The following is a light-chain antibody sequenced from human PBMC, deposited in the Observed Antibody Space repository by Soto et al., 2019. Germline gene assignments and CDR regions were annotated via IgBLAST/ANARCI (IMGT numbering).Light chain of an antibody. CDR3: QKYDRAPAA. CDR1: QDIKKF. J-gene: IGKJ1*01. V-gene: IGKV1-27*01. CDR2: AAS. Sequence: DIQVTQSPSSLSASPGDRITITCRASQDIKKFLAWYQQKPGKVPHLLIYAASTSRPGVPSRFSGNASGTDFTLTIASLQPEDVATYYCQKYDRAPAAFGQGTKVDVK.